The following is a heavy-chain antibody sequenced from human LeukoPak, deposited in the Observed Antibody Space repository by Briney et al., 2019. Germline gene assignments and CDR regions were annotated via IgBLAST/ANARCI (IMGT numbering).Heavy chain of an antibody. D-gene: IGHD6-19*01. V-gene: IGHV3-30-3*01. J-gene: IGHJ4*02. CDR1: GFTFSSYA. Sequence: GGSLRLSCAASGFTFSSYAMHWVRQAPGKGLEWVAVTSYDGSNKYYADSVKGRFTISRDKSKNTLYLQMNSLRAEDTAVYYCAKDVEQWLVYYFDYWGQGTLVTVSS. CDR2: TSYDGSNK. CDR3: AKDVEQWLVYYFDY.